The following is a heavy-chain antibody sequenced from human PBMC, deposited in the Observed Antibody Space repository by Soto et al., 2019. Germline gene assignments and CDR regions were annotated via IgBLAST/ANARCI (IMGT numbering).Heavy chain of an antibody. CDR2: IYYSGST. J-gene: IGHJ4*02. D-gene: IGHD1-26*01. V-gene: IGHV4-31*03. CDR1: GGSISSGGYY. CDR3: ARIDSGSYSSTADY. Sequence: QVQLQESGPGLVKPSQTLSLTCTVSGGSISSGGYYWSWIRQHPGKGLEWIGYIYYSGSTYYNPSLKSRVTISVETSKNQFSLKLSSVTAADTAVYYWARIDSGSYSSTADYWGQGTLVTVSS.